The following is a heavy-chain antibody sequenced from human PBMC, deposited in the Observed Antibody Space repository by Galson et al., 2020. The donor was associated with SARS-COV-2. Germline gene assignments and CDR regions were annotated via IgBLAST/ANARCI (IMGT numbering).Heavy chain of an antibody. V-gene: IGHV4-59*08. CDR3: ARHFGLVINTYYYYGLDL. D-gene: IGHD3-3*01. CDR1: GSMNNHY. CDR2: ISHSGST. J-gene: IGHJ6*02. Sequence: ETSETLSLTCAVSGSMNNHYWSWIRQPPGKGLEWIGYISHSGSTSYNPSLKSRVTMSVDTSKKQLSLRLTSVTAADTALYYCARHFGLVINTYYYYGLDLWGQGTTVTVSS.